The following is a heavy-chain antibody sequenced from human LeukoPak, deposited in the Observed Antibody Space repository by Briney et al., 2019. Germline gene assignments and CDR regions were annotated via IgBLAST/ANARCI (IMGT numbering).Heavy chain of an antibody. Sequence: SETLSLTCTVSGGSISGYYWSWIRQHPGKGLEWIGYIYYSGSTYYNPSLKSRVTISVDTSKNQFSLKLSSVTAADTAVYYCARGPGFDPWGQGTLVTVSS. CDR3: ARGPGFDP. CDR1: GGSISGYY. J-gene: IGHJ5*02. V-gene: IGHV4-31*03. CDR2: IYYSGST.